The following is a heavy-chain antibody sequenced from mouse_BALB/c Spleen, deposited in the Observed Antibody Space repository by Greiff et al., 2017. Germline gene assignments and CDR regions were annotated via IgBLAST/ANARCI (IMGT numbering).Heavy chain of an antibody. CDR3: ERDYYDDDGFAY. CDR1: GFTFTDYY. CDR2: IRNKANGYTT. V-gene: IGHV7-3*02. J-gene: IGHJ3*01. Sequence: EVQVVESGGGLVQPGGSLRLSCATSGFTFTDYYMSWVRQPPGKALEWLGFIRNKANGYTTEYSASVKGRFTISRDNSQSILYLQMHTLRAEDSASYVCERDYYDDDGFAYWGQGTLVTVSA. D-gene: IGHD2-4*01.